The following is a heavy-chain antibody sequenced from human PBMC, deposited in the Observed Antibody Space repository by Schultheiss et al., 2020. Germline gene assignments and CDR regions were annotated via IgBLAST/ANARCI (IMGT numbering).Heavy chain of an antibody. CDR1: GGSISSSSYY. CDR3: ARRRIVGAYYYGMDV. V-gene: IGHV4-39*01. CDR2: SNHTGGT. Sequence: SETLSLTCTVSGGSISSSSYYWGWIRQPPGKGLEWIGESNHTGGTYYNPSFKSRVTISVDTSKNQFSLKLSSVTAADTAVYYCARRRIVGAYYYGMDVWGQGTTVTVSS. D-gene: IGHD1-26*01. J-gene: IGHJ6*02.